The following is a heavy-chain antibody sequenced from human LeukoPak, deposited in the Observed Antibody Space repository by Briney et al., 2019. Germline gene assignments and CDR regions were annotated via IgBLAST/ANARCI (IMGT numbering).Heavy chain of an antibody. CDR3: ARVGDPAGYSIDY. CDR1: GGSISSGDYY. CDR2: IYYSGST. Sequence: SETLSLTCTVSGGSISSGDYYWSWIRQPPGKGLEWIGYIYYSGSTYYNPSLKSRVTISVDTSKNQFSLKLSSVTAADTAVYYCARVGDPAGYSIDYWGQGALVTVSS. J-gene: IGHJ4*02. V-gene: IGHV4-30-4*01. D-gene: IGHD3-9*01.